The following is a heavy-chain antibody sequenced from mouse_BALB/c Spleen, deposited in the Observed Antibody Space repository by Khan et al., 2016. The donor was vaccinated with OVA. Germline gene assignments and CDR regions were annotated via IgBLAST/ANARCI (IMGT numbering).Heavy chain of an antibody. D-gene: IGHD2-1*01. CDR2: ISSGGSLT. V-gene: IGHV5-9-3*01. CDR1: GFTFSSYA. J-gene: IGHJ2*01. Sequence: EVELVESGGGLVKPGGSLKVSCAASGFTFSSYAMSWVRQTPEKSLEWVATISSGGSLTYYPDSVQGRFTISRDNGKNTLYLLMSSLRSEDTAMYYWVRVYLGYFDYWGQGTTLTVSS. CDR3: VRVYLGYFDY.